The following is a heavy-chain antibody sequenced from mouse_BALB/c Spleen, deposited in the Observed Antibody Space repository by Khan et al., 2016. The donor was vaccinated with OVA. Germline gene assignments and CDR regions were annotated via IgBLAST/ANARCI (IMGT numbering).Heavy chain of an antibody. J-gene: IGHJ3*01. CDR3: SRGFTY. Sequence: EVQLQESGPGLVTPSQSLSLTCTVTGYSITSDYAWNWLRQPPGNKLELMGYINDSGDTYYPPSLKSRITITRDTSKNQFFLQLNSVTAEDSATYYCSRGFTYWGQGTLVTVS. V-gene: IGHV3-2*02. CDR2: INDSGDT. CDR1: GYSITSDYA.